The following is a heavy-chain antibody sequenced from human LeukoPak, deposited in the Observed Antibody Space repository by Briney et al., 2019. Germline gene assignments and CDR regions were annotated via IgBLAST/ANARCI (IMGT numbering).Heavy chain of an antibody. Sequence: PSQTLSLTCTVSGGSISSGGYYWSWIPQHPGKGLEWIGYIYYSGSTYYNPSLKSRVTISVDTSKNQFSLKLSSVTAADTAVYYCARASPSTMVRGVTWFDPWGQGTLVTVSS. CDR2: IYYSGST. CDR1: GGSISSGGYY. D-gene: IGHD3-10*01. CDR3: ARASPSTMVRGVTWFDP. V-gene: IGHV4-31*03. J-gene: IGHJ5*02.